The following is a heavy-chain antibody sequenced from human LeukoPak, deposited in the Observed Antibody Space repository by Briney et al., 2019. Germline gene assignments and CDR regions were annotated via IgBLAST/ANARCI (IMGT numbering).Heavy chain of an antibody. CDR2: IRSTTDGGTT. D-gene: IGHD6-13*01. J-gene: IGHJ1*01. V-gene: IGHV3-15*01. CDR3: STAAVH. Sequence: PRGSLRLSRAASGFTFSNAWMSWVCQTPGKGLEWVGRIRSTTDGGTTDYAAPVKGRFTISRDDSKNTLYLQMNSLKTEDTAVYYCSTAAVHWGQGAL. CDR1: GFTFSNAW.